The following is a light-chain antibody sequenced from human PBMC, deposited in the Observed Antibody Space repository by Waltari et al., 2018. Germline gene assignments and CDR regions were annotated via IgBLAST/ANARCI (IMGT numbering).Light chain of an antibody. V-gene: IGKV3-20*01. CDR3: QQYGSSPPYT. Sequence: EIVLTQSPGPLSLSPGERATLPCRASQSVNSNYLAWYQQKPGQAPRLLIYGASSRATGIPDRFSGSGSGTDFIFTISRLEPEDFAVYYCQQYGSSPPYTFGQGTKLEIK. J-gene: IGKJ2*01. CDR1: QSVNSNY. CDR2: GAS.